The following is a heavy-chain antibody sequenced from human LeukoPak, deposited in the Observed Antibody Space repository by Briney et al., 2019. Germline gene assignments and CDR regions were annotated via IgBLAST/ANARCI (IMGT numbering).Heavy chain of an antibody. CDR3: ATYYYDSSGYYSSWYFDL. V-gene: IGHV4-38-2*01. D-gene: IGHD3-22*01. CDR1: GYSISSGYY. CDR2: IYHSGST. Sequence: PSETLSLTCAVSGYSISSGYYWGWIRPPPGKGLEGIGIIYHSGSTYYNPSLKSRVTISVDTSKNQFSLKLSSVTAADTAVYYCATYYYDSSGYYSSWYFDLWGRGTLVTVSS. J-gene: IGHJ2*01.